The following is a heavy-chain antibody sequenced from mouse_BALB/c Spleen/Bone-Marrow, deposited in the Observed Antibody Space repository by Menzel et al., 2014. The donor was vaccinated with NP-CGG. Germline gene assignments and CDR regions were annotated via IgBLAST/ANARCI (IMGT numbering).Heavy chain of an antibody. Sequence: DVMLVESGGGLVKPGGSLKLSCAASGFTFSSYAMSWVRQTPEKRLEWVATINSGGSYTYYPDSVKGRFAISRDNAKNTLYLQMSSLRSEDTAMYYCASFDGYYECSYWGQGTLVTVSA. CDR3: ASFDGYYECSY. CDR2: INSGGSYT. CDR1: GFTFSSYA. D-gene: IGHD2-3*01. V-gene: IGHV5-9-1*01. J-gene: IGHJ3*01.